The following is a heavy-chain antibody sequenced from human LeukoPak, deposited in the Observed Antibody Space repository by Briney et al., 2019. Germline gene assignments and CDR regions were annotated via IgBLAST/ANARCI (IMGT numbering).Heavy chain of an antibody. V-gene: IGHV3-7*05. Sequence: GGSLRLSCVVSGFTFSNYWMNRVRQAPGEGLEWVANIKHDGSEKYYVDSVKGRFSISRDNAKKSLYLQMNSLRAEDTAVYYCARALSHCLDYWGQGTLVTVSS. CDR1: GFTFSNYW. D-gene: IGHD3-16*01. CDR3: ARALSHCLDY. CDR2: IKHDGSEK. J-gene: IGHJ4*02.